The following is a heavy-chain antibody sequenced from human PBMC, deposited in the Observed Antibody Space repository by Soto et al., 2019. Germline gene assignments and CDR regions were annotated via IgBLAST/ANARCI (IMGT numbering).Heavy chain of an antibody. CDR2: ISSSSSYI. V-gene: IGHV3-21*04. Sequence: GGSLRLSCAASGFTFSSYSMNWVRQAPGKGLEWVSCISSSSSYIYYADSVKGRFSISRDNSKNSWYLQRNSLRAEDTPEYYWAKDLQLSVWLSAQTFDYWRQGTQVTVSS. D-gene: IGHD6-19*01. CDR3: AKDLQLSVWLSAQTFDY. CDR1: GFTFSSYS. J-gene: IGHJ4*02.